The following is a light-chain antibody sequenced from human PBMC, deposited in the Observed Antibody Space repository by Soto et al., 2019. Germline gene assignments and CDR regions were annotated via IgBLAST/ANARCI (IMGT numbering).Light chain of an antibody. CDR1: SSNVGGYNY. Sequence: QSALTQPPSASGSPGQSVTISCTGTSSNVGGYNYVSWYQHHPGKAPKLLIYEVTKRPSGVPDRFSGSKSGNTASLTVSGLQAEDEIDYYCSSYAGTSGVLFGGGTKLTVL. CDR3: SSYAGTSGVL. J-gene: IGLJ2*01. V-gene: IGLV2-8*01. CDR2: EVT.